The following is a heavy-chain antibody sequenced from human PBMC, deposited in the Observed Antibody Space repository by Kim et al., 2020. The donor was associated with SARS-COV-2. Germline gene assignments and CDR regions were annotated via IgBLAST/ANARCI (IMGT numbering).Heavy chain of an antibody. CDR2: T. J-gene: IGHJ4*02. Sequence: TKDAQKFQGRVTMTTDTSTSTGYMELRSLRSDDTAVYYCARGGWYDQADYWGQGTLVTVSS. CDR3: ARGGWYDQADY. D-gene: IGHD2-15*01. V-gene: IGHV1-18*01.